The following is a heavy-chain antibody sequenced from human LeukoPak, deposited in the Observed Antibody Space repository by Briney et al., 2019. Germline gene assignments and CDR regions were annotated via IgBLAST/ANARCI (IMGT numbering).Heavy chain of an antibody. V-gene: IGHV3-23*01. CDR1: GFTFCSYA. D-gene: IGHD1-26*01. Sequence: PGGALRLSCAAPGFTFCSYAMSWGRQAPGEGLGGVSALSGSGGSTYYADSVKGRFTISRDNSKNTLYLQMNSLRAEDTAVYYCAKVPTSSGPQGWFDPWGQGTLVTVSS. CDR2: LSGSGGST. CDR3: AKVPTSSGPQGWFDP. J-gene: IGHJ5*02.